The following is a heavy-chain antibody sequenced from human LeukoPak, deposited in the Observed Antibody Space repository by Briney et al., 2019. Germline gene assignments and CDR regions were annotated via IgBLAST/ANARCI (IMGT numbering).Heavy chain of an antibody. V-gene: IGHV4-34*01. J-gene: IGHJ5*02. CDR3: ARGGPRFLGRRCWFDP. CDR1: GGSFSGYY. D-gene: IGHD3-3*01. Sequence: SETLSLTCAVYGGSFSGYYWSWIRQPPGKGLEWIGEINHSGSTNYSPSLKSRVTISVDASKNQFSLKLSSVTAADTAVYYCARGGPRFLGRRCWFDPWGQGTLVTVSS. CDR2: INHSGST.